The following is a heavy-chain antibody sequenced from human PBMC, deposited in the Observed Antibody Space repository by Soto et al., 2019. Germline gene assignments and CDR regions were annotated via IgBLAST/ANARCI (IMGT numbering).Heavy chain of an antibody. CDR1: GYTITSYY. V-gene: IGHV1-46*01. Sequence: ASVKVSCKACGYTITSYYMHVVRQAPGQGLEWMGIINPSGGSTSYAQKFQGRVTMTRDTSTSTVYMELSSLRSEDTAVYYCASDFGYSSILEYYGMDVWGQGTTVTVSS. J-gene: IGHJ6*02. D-gene: IGHD6-13*01. CDR3: ASDFGYSSILEYYGMDV. CDR2: INPSGGST.